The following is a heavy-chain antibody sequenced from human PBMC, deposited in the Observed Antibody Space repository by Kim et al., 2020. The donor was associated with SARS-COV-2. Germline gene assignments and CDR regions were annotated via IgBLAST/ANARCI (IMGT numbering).Heavy chain of an antibody. CDR3: ATGTHNYYDSSGYYFPFDY. V-gene: IGHV4-39*01. D-gene: IGHD3-22*01. J-gene: IGHJ4*02. CDR2: IYYSGST. Sequence: SETLSLTCTVSGGSISSSSYYWGWIRQPPGKGLEWIGSIYYSGSTYYNPSLKSRVTISVDTSKNQFSLKLSSVTAADTAVYYCATGTHNYYDSSGYYFPFDYWGQGTLVTVSS. CDR1: GGSISSSSYY.